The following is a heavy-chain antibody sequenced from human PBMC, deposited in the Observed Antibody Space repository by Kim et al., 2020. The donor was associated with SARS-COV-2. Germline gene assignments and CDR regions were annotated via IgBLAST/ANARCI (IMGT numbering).Heavy chain of an antibody. CDR2: ISYDGSNK. J-gene: IGHJ4*02. CDR3: AKDRGWGQLDY. V-gene: IGHV3-30*18. D-gene: IGHD2-21*02. Sequence: GGSLRLSCAASGFTFSSYGMHWFRQAPGKGLEWVAVISYDGSNKYYADSVKGRFTISRDNSKNTLYLQMNSLRAEDTAVYYCAKDRGWGQLDYWGQGTLV. CDR1: GFTFSSYG.